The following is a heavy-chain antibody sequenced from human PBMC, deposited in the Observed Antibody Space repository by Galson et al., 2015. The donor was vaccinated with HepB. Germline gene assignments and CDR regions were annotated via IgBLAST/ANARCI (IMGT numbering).Heavy chain of an antibody. J-gene: IGHJ1*01. CDR3: ARDMRMVRGVPFPPQY. D-gene: IGHD3-10*01. V-gene: IGHV3-7*03. CDR1: GFTFSSYW. CDR2: IKEDGSEK. Sequence: SLRLSCAASGFTFSSYWMTWVRQAPGKGLEWVANIKEDGSEKYYADSVKGRFTISRDNAKNTLFLQMNSLRAEDTAVYYCARDMRMVRGVPFPPQYWGRGTLVIVSS.